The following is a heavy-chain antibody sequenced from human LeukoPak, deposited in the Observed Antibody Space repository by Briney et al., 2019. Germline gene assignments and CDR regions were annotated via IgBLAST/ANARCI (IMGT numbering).Heavy chain of an antibody. D-gene: IGHD4-17*01. J-gene: IGHJ6*02. CDR3: ARSASTDYYYYGMDV. Sequence: GGSLRLSCAASGFTVSSNYMSWVRQAPGKGLEWVSVIYSGGSTYYADSVEGRFTISRDNSKNTLYLQMNSLRAEDTAVYYCARSASTDYYYYGMDVWGQGTTVTVSS. CDR1: GFTVSSNY. CDR2: IYSGGST. V-gene: IGHV3-53*01.